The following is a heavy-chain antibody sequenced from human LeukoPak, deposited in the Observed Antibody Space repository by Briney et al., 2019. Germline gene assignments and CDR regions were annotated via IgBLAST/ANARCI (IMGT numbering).Heavy chain of an antibody. CDR3: AKWGDYDILTGYYDSDY. Sequence: GASLRPSCAASGFTFRNYAMSWVRHAPGKGLEWVSAIGGRGGGTYYADSVKGRFTVSRDDSKNTLYLQMNTLRAEDTAVYYCAKWGDYDILTGYYDSDYWGQGTLVTVSS. J-gene: IGHJ4*02. V-gene: IGHV3-23*01. CDR1: GFTFRNYA. D-gene: IGHD3-9*01. CDR2: IGGRGGGT.